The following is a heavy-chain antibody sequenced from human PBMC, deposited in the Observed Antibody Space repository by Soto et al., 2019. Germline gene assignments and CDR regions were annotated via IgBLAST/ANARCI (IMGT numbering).Heavy chain of an antibody. Sequence: QVRLVQSGTEMKKPGSSVKVSCKASGDTFSRYTFNWVRQAPGQGLEWMGGIVPNFGTPNYAPTFQDRVAITADESTDTADVEINGLSSEDTAIYYFARGVYIDPSRHFDVWGQGTLVTVSS. D-gene: IGHD2-15*01. CDR3: ARGVYIDPSRHFDV. J-gene: IGHJ3*01. V-gene: IGHV1-69*01. CDR2: IVPNFGTP. CDR1: GDTFSRYT.